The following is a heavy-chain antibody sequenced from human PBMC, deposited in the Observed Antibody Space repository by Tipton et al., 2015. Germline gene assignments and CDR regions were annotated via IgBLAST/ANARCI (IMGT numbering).Heavy chain of an antibody. CDR2: ISFDGSYK. J-gene: IGHJ4*02. D-gene: IGHD3-22*01. CDR3: ARKRYYYDSTAYYYSYYFDY. Sequence: SLRLSCAVSGFTFSTYSMNWVRQAPGKGLEWVAVISFDGSYKYYAESLKGRFTISRDNSKNTLYLQMNSLRAEDTAVYYCARKRYYYDSTAYYYSYYFDYWGQGTLVTVSS. CDR1: GFTFSTYS. V-gene: IGHV3-30*03.